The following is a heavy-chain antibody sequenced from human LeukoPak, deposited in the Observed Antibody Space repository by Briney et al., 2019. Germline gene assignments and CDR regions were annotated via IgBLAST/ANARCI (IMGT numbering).Heavy chain of an antibody. CDR3: ARILDYYYYGMDV. CDR1: GFTFSSYC. CDR2: IKQDGSEK. J-gene: IGHJ6*02. V-gene: IGHV3-7*01. Sequence: GGSLRLSCAASGFTFSSYCMSWVRQAPGKGLQWVANIKQDGSEKYYVDSVKGRFTISRDNAKNSLYLQMNGLRAEDTAVYYCARILDYYYYGMDVWGQGTTVTVSS.